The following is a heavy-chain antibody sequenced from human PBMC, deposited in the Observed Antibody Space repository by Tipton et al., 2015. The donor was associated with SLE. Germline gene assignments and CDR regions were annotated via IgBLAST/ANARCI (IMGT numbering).Heavy chain of an antibody. CDR2: IYHSGST. D-gene: IGHD1-26*01. J-gene: IGHJ6*02. V-gene: IGHV4-38-2*02. Sequence: TLSLTCAVSGYSISSGYYWGWIRQPPGKGLEWIGSIYHSGSTNYNPSIKSRVTISVDTSKNQFSLKLSSVTAADTAVYYCARDLTEQGGMDVWGQGTTVTVSS. CDR1: GYSISSGYY. CDR3: ARDLTEQGGMDV.